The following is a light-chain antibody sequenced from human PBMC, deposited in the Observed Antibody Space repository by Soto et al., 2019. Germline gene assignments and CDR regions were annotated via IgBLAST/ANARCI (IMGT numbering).Light chain of an antibody. Sequence: QSVLTQPASVSGSPGQSITISCTGTSSDVGGYNYVSWYQQHPGKAPKLVIYEVTNRPSGVASRFSGSKSGNTASLTISGLQAEDEADYYCISYTGSSASYVFGTGTKVTVL. CDR1: SSDVGGYNY. V-gene: IGLV2-14*01. CDR2: EVT. J-gene: IGLJ1*01. CDR3: ISYTGSSASYV.